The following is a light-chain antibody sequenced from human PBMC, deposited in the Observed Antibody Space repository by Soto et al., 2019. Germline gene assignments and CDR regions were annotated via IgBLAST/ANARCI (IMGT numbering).Light chain of an antibody. CDR2: DAS. J-gene: IGKJ1*01. CDR3: QQYNSYSWT. V-gene: IGKV1-5*01. Sequence: DIQMTQSPSTLSASVGDRVTITCRASQSISSWLAWYQQKPGKAPQLLIYDASSLERGVPSRFSGRGSGTKFTLTISSLQPDDFTTYYCQQYNSYSWTFGQRTKVEIK. CDR1: QSISSW.